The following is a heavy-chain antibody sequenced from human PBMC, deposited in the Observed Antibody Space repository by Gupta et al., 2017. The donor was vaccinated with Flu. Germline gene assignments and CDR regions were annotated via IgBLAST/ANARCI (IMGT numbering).Heavy chain of an antibody. D-gene: IGHD2-2*01. CDR2: NNPNSGGT. Sequence: PGQGREWMGRNNPNSGGTKYAQKFQGRVTMARDTSINTAYMELSSLRSDDTAVYYCARVQYCSTTSCYEPFDSWGQGTQVSVSS. J-gene: IGHJ4*02. CDR3: ARVQYCSTTSCYEPFDS. V-gene: IGHV1-2*06.